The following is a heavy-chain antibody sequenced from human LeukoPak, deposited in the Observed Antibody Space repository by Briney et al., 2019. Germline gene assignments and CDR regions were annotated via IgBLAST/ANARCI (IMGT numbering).Heavy chain of an antibody. J-gene: IGHJ6*02. CDR3: ARDLLSRMTGTGAYYYYGMDV. CDR2: ISTDGYTT. V-gene: IGHV3-74*01. Sequence: GGSLRLSCAASGLAFSAYKMHWVRQAPRKGLVWVSRISTDGYTTDYADFVQGRFTASRDNSKNTWSLEMNSLRAEDTAVYYCARDLLSRMTGTGAYYYYGMDVWGQGTAVTVSS. CDR1: GLAFSAYK. D-gene: IGHD2/OR15-2a*01.